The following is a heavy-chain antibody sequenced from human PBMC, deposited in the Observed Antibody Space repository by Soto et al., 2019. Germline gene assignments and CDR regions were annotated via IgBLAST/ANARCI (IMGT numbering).Heavy chain of an antibody. CDR3: ARFLDSSSPHFDY. D-gene: IGHD6-6*01. V-gene: IGHV4-59*01. CDR2: IYYSGST. CDR1: VGSISSYY. J-gene: IGHJ4*02. Sequence: PSETRSRTWTVSVGSISSYYWSGIRQPPGKGLEWIGYIYYSGSTNYNPSLKSRVTISVDTSKNQFSLKLSSVTAADTAVYYCARFLDSSSPHFDYWGQGTLVTVSS.